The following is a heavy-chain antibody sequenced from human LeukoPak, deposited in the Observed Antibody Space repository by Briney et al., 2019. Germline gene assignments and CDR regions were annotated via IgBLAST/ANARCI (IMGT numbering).Heavy chain of an antibody. D-gene: IGHD1-26*01. CDR3: ARSGTVGATVNFDY. CDR1: GYTFTDYY. CDR2: ISPNSGGT. J-gene: IGHJ4*02. Sequence: ASVKVSCKASGYTFTDYYMHWVRQAPGQGLEWMGWISPNSGGTNYAQKFQGRVTMTRDTSISTAYMELSRLRSDDTAVYYCARSGTVGATVNFDYWGQGTLVTVSS. V-gene: IGHV1-2*02.